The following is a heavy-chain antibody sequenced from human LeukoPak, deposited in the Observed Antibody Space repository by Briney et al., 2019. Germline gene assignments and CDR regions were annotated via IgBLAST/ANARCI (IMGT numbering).Heavy chain of an antibody. CDR3: AKVGDSSGYYRYYFDY. CDR2: ISNSDYNT. Sequence: GGSLRLSCAASGFTFSSYAMSWVRQAPGKGLEWVSTISNSDYNTYYTDSVKGRFTISRDNSKNTLYLQMNSLRAEDTAVYYCAKVGDSSGYYRYYFDYWGQGTLVTVSS. J-gene: IGHJ4*02. V-gene: IGHV3-23*01. CDR1: GFTFSSYA. D-gene: IGHD3-22*01.